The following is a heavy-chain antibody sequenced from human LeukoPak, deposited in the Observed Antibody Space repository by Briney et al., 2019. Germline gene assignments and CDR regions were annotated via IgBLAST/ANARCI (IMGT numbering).Heavy chain of an antibody. Sequence: PSETLSLTCTVSGGSISSSSYYWGWIRQPPGKGLEWIGSIYYSGSTYYNPSLKSRVTISVDTSKNQFSLKLSSVTAADTAVYYCARDPSGSLSLWGQGTLVTVSS. CDR2: IYYSGST. CDR3: ARDPSGSLSL. V-gene: IGHV4-39*07. D-gene: IGHD2/OR15-2a*01. CDR1: GGSISSSSYY. J-gene: IGHJ4*02.